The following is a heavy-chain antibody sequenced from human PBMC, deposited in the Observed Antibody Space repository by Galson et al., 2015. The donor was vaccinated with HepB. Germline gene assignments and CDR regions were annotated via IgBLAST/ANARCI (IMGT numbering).Heavy chain of an antibody. CDR3: ARGRGSVSFLIDY. CDR2: TNSASSSI. D-gene: IGHD3-10*01. V-gene: IGHV3-48*02. CDR1: GFTFSDHS. Sequence: SLRLSCAVSGFTFSDHSMHWVRQAPGKGLEWASFTNSASSSIHYADSVKGRFIVSRDNAQNSLFLQMNSLRDEDTAVYYCARGRGSVSFLIDYWGQGTLVTVSS. J-gene: IGHJ4*02.